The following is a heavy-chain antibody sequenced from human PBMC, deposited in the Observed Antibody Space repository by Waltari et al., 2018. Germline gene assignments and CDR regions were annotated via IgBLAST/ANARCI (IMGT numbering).Heavy chain of an antibody. D-gene: IGHD1-26*01. Sequence: EVQLVESGGGLVQPGGSLRLSCVASGFTFNRFWMSWVRQAPGKGLEWMADRKQDGSDKYYANSLKGRFTISRDNAKNSVHLQMNSLTGEDTAIYYCVRDWEGDRPNFDYWGQGTLVTVSS. J-gene: IGHJ4*02. CDR3: VRDWEGDRPNFDY. CDR2: RKQDGSDK. V-gene: IGHV3-7*01. CDR1: GFTFNRFW.